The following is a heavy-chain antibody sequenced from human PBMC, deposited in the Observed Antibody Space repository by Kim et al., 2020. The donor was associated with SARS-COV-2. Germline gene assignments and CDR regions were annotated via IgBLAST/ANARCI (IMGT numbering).Heavy chain of an antibody. CDR1: GFTFSSYE. D-gene: IGHD3-3*01. J-gene: IGHJ2*01. Sequence: GGSLRLSCAASGFTFSSYEMNWVRQAPGKGLGWVSYISSSGSTIYYADSVKGRFTISRDNAKNSLYLQMNSLGAEDTAIYYCARDATWREITIFGVVITPHWYFDLWGRGTLVTVSS. CDR2: ISSSGSTI. V-gene: IGHV3-48*03. CDR3: ARDATWREITIFGVVITPHWYFDL.